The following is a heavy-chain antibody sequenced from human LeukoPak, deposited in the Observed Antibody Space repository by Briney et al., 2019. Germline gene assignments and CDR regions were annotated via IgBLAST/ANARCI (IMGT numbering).Heavy chain of an antibody. CDR3: ARVRPSGSYGSKYYFDY. CDR2: INPNSGGT. Sequence: ASVRVSCKASGYTFTGYYMHWVRQAPGQGLEWMGRINPNSGGTNYAQKLQGRVTMTTDTSTSTAYMELRSLRSDDTAVYYCARVRPSGSYGSKYYFDYWGQGTLVTVSS. J-gene: IGHJ4*02. V-gene: IGHV1-2*06. CDR1: GYTFTGYY. D-gene: IGHD1-26*01.